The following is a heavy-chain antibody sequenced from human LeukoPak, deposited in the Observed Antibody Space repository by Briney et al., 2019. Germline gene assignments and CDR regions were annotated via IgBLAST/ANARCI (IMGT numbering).Heavy chain of an antibody. D-gene: IGHD3-16*01. CDR3: ARGGGLDV. J-gene: IGHJ6*02. CDR1: GFTFGDTW. CDR2: IKQDGSEK. Sequence: GGPLRLSCAASGFTFGDTWMNWVRQVPGQGLEWVANIKQDGSEKFYVASVKGRFTISRDNAKNSLYLQMSNLRAEDTAVYFCARGGGLDVWGQGATVTVSS. V-gene: IGHV3-7*03.